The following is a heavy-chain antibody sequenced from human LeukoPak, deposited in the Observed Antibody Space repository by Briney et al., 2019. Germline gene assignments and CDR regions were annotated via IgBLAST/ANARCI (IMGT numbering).Heavy chain of an antibody. J-gene: IGHJ6*02. V-gene: IGHV3-30-3*01. CDR2: ISYDGSNK. D-gene: IGHD5-18*01. CDR3: ARGTNQLWLLSYYYGMDV. CDR1: GFTFSSYA. Sequence: GGSLRLSCAASGFTFSSYAMHWVRQAPGKGLEWVAVISYDGSNKYYADSVKGRFTISRDNSKNTLYLQMNSLRAEDTAVYYCARGTNQLWLLSYYYGMDVWGQGTTVTVSS.